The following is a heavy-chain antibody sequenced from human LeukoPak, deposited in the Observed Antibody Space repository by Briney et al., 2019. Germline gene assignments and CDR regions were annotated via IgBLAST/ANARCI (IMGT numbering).Heavy chain of an antibody. J-gene: IGHJ5*02. V-gene: IGHV1-18*01. CDR2: ISAYNGNT. CDR1: GYTFTSYG. Sequence: ASVKVSCKASGYTFTSYGISWVRQAPGQGLEWMGWISAYNGNTNYAQKLQGRVTMTTDTSTSTAYMELRSLRSDDTAVYYCARDGLWFGELPNWFDPWGQGTLVTVSS. CDR3: ARDGLWFGELPNWFDP. D-gene: IGHD3-10*01.